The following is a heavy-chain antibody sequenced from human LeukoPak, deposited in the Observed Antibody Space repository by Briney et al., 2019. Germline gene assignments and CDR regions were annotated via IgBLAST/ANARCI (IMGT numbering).Heavy chain of an antibody. CDR2: INSDGSTT. CDR1: GFTFSSYW. CDR3: LRLERYGDSHFDY. D-gene: IGHD4-17*01. V-gene: IGHV3-74*01. J-gene: IGHJ4*02. Sequence: SGGSLRLSCAASGFTFSSYWMHWVRQAPGKGPVWVSHINSDGSTTSYADSVKGRFTISRDNAKNTLYLQMSSLRAEDTAVYYCLRLERYGDSHFDYWGQGTLVTVSS.